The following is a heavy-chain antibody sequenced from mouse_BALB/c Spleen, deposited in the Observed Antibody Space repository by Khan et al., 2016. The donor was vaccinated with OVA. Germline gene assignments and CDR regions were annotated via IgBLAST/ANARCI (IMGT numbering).Heavy chain of an antibody. V-gene: IGHV3-6*02. CDR3: ARGGRSGPAWFAY. CDR1: GYSNTSGYF. CDR2: IRYDGNS. J-gene: IGHJ3*01. D-gene: IGHD3-1*01. Sequence: EVQLQESGPGLVKPSQSLSLTCSVTGYSNTSGYFWNWIRQFPGNKLEWMGYIRYDGNSNYNPSLKNRISITRDTSKNQFFLKLNSVTPEDTATYYCARGGRSGPAWFAYWGQGTLVTVSA.